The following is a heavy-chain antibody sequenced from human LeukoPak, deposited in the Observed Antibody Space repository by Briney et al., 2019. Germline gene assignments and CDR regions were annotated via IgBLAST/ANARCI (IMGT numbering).Heavy chain of an antibody. J-gene: IGHJ4*02. CDR3: AKGKASGWYIVDY. CDR2: ISGSGGST. CDR1: GFTFSSYG. V-gene: IGHV3-23*01. D-gene: IGHD6-19*01. Sequence: PGGSLRLSCAASGFTFSSYGMSWVRQAPGKGLEWVSAISGSGGSTYYADPVKGRLTISRDNSKNTLYLQMNSLRAEDTAVYYCAKGKASGWYIVDYWGQGTLVTVSS.